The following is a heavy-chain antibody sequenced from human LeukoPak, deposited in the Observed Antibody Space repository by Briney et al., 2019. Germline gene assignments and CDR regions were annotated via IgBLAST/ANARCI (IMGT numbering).Heavy chain of an antibody. V-gene: IGHV3-30*18. CDR2: ISYDGSNK. D-gene: IGHD2-2*01. CDR1: GFTFSDYG. J-gene: IGHJ4*02. Sequence: GGSLRLSCAASGFTFSDYGMHWVRQAPGKGLEWGAVISYDGSNKYYSDSVRGRFTISRDNSKNTLYLQMNSLRAEDTGVYYCAKDSCSSTSCYEDFWGQGTLVTVS. CDR3: AKDSCSSTSCYEDF.